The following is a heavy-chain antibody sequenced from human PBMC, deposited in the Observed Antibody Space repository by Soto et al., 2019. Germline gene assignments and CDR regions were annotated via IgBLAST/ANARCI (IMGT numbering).Heavy chain of an antibody. CDR1: GFTFSNYW. J-gene: IGHJ4*02. CDR2: IKQDGSEK. V-gene: IGHV3-7*01. Sequence: GGSLRLSCATSGFTFSNYWMGWFRQTPGKGLENVADIKQDGSEKNILDSVKGRFTISRDNARNSLYLQMNSLTAEDTAMYYCARDGVSSTEYTWNYGTYFDYWGQGALVTSPQ. CDR3: ARDGVSSTEYTWNYGTYFDY. D-gene: IGHD1-7*01.